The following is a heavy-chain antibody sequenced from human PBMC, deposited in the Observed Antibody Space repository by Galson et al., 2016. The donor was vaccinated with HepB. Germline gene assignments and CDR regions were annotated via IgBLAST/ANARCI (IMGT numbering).Heavy chain of an antibody. CDR1: GGSISTDSW. V-gene: IGHV4-4*02. D-gene: IGHD2-21*02. Sequence: SETLSLTCAVSGGSISTDSWWHWVRQPPGQGLEWIGEIYHDGGTNYNPSLKSRLSMSVDKSKNQFSLNLSSVTAADAAVYYCARVTCGGGACQDVFAIWAKGLWSPSLQ. CDR3: ARVTCGGGACQDVFAI. CDR2: IYHDGGT. J-gene: IGHJ3*02.